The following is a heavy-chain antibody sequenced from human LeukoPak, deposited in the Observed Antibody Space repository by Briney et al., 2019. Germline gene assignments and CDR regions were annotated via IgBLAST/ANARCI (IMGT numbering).Heavy chain of an antibody. D-gene: IGHD3-10*01. Sequence: SETLSLTCAVYGGSFSGYYWSWIRQPPGKGLEWIGEINHSGSTNYNPSLKSRVTISVDTSKNQFSLKLSSVTAADTAVYYCARRYYYGPGSYSHWGQGTLVTVSS. J-gene: IGHJ4*02. CDR1: GGSFSGYY. CDR2: INHSGST. V-gene: IGHV4-34*01. CDR3: ARRYYYGPGSYSH.